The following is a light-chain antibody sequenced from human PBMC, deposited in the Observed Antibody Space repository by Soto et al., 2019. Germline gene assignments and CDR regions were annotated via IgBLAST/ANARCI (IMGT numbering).Light chain of an antibody. CDR1: QGISNY. Sequence: DIQMTQSPSSLSASVGDRVTITCRASQGISNYLAWYQQKPGKVPKLLIYAESTLQSGVPSRFRGSGSGTDFTLTISSLQPEDVATYYFQQYNSAPFTFGPGTKVDIK. CDR2: AES. J-gene: IGKJ3*01. CDR3: QQYNSAPFT. V-gene: IGKV1-27*01.